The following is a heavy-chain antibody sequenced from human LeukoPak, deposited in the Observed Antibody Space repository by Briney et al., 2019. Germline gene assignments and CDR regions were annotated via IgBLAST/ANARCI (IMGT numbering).Heavy chain of an antibody. Sequence: SETLSLTCAVYGGSFSGYYWSWIRQPPGKGLEWIGEINHSGSTNYNPSLKSRVTISVDTSKNQFSLKLSSVTAADTAVYYCARGGYYYVVNAFDIWGQGTMVTVSS. CDR2: INHSGST. J-gene: IGHJ3*02. D-gene: IGHD3-22*01. V-gene: IGHV4-34*01. CDR3: ARGGYYYVVNAFDI. CDR1: GGSFSGYY.